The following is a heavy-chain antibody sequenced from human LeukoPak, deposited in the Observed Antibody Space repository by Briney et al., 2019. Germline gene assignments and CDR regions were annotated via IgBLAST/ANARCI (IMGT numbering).Heavy chain of an antibody. J-gene: IGHJ3*02. CDR3: ARDSIVVGAGGAFDI. V-gene: IGHV4-38-2*02. CDR1: GYSISSDYY. Sequence: SETLSLTCTVSGYSISSDYYWGWIRQPPGKGLEWIGNIYHNGFTYYIPSLKSRVTISVDTSKNQFSLKLSSVTAADTAVYYCARDSIVVGAGGAFDIWGQGTMVTVSS. D-gene: IGHD2-21*01. CDR2: IYHNGFT.